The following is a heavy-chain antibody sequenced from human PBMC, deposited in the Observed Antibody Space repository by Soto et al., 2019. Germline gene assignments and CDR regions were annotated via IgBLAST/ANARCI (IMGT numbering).Heavy chain of an antibody. CDR2: FDPEDGET. V-gene: IGHV1-24*01. CDR3: ATAHVLRFLADQDAFDI. D-gene: IGHD3-3*01. J-gene: IGHJ3*02. Sequence: ASVKVSCKVSGYTLTELSMHWVRQAPGKGLEWMGGFDPEDGETIYAQKFQGRVTMTEDTSTDTAYMELSSLRSEDTAVYYCATAHVLRFLADQDAFDIWGQGTMVTVPS. CDR1: GYTLTELS.